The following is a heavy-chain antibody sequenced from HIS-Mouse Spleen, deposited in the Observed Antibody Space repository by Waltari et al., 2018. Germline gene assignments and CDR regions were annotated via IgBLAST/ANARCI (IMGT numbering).Heavy chain of an antibody. D-gene: IGHD1-26*01. CDR2: IGTAGDT. CDR3: ARFSGSYYPYFDY. CDR1: GFTFSSYD. J-gene: IGHJ4*02. Sequence: EVQLVESGGGLVQPGGSLRLSCAASGFTFSSYDMPWVRQATGKGLEWVSAIGTAGDTYYPGSVKGRFTISRENAKNSLYLQMNSLRAGDTAVYYCARFSGSYYPYFDYWGQGTLVTVSS. V-gene: IGHV3-13*01.